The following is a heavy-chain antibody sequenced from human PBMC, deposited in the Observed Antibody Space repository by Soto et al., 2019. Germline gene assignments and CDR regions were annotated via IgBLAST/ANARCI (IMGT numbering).Heavy chain of an antibody. J-gene: IGHJ5*02. CDR2: ISAYNGNT. CDR1: GYTFTSYG. CDR3: ARKLYDSSGHDNWFDP. V-gene: IGHV1-18*01. Sequence: ASVKVSCKASGYTFTSYGISWVRQAPGQGLEWMGWISAYNGNTNYAQKLQGRVTMNTDTSTSTAYMELRSLRSDDTAVYYCARKLYDSSGHDNWFDPWGQGTLVTVSS. D-gene: IGHD3-22*01.